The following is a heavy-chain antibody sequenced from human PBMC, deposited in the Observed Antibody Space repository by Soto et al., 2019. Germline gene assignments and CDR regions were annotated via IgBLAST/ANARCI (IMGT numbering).Heavy chain of an antibody. J-gene: IGHJ4*02. CDR2: ISGSGGST. Sequence: PGGSMRLSCAASGFTFNSYAMSWVRQDPGKGLEWVSAISGSGGSTYYADSVKGRFTISRDNSKNTLYLQMNSLRAEDTAVYYCAKDDFEVVTATTDYWGQGTLVTVSS. CDR3: AKDDFEVVTATTDY. CDR1: GFTFNSYA. V-gene: IGHV3-23*01. D-gene: IGHD2-21*02.